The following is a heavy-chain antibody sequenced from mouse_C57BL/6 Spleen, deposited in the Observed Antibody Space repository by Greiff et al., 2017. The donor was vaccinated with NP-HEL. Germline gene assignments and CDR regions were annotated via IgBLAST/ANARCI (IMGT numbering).Heavy chain of an antibody. D-gene: IGHD1-2*01. V-gene: IGHV3-2*02. CDR1: GYSITSGYG. Sequence: EVKLQESGPGLVKPSQSLSLTCTVTGYSITSGYGWNWIRQFPGNKLEWMGYISYSGSTNYNPSHKSRIPITRDTSTNQFFLQLNSVTTEDTATYYCARTARIKYWGQGTTLTVSS. CDR2: ISYSGST. CDR3: ARTARIKY. J-gene: IGHJ2*01.